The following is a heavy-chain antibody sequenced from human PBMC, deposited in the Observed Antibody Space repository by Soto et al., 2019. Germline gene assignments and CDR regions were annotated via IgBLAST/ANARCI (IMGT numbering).Heavy chain of an antibody. CDR1: GDSFSSTSNY. J-gene: IGHJ4*02. CDR3: ARVAAVAGTPS. CDR2: VYSRGNT. Sequence: SETLSLTCVVFGDSFSSTSNYWGWIRQPPGKGLEWIGSVYSRGNTYYNASLKSRVTMFVDTSKNQFSLKLSSVTAADTAVYYCARVAAVAGTPSWGQGTLVTVSS. D-gene: IGHD6-19*01. V-gene: IGHV4-39*01.